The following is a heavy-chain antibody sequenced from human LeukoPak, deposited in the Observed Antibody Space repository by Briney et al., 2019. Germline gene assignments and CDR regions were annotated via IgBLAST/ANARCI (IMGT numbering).Heavy chain of an antibody. CDR3: ARGVAGSGSYHNGGFCF. CDR2: INTDETIA. CDR1: GFAFTTYW. J-gene: IGHJ3*01. V-gene: IGHV3-74*01. D-gene: IGHD3-10*01. Sequence: GGSLRLSCAASGFAFTTYWMHWVRQAPGKGLVWVSRINTDETIANYADSVTGRFTISRDNAKNTLHLQTNSLRVEDTAVYYCARGVAGSGSYHNGGFCFWGQG.